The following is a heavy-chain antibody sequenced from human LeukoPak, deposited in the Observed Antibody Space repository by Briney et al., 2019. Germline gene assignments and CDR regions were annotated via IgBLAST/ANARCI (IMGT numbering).Heavy chain of an antibody. Sequence: ASVKVSCKASGYTFTGYYMHWVRQAPGQGLEWVGWINPNSGGTNYAQKFQGRVTMTRDTSISTGYMELSSLRSDDTAVYYCARGAAADNDAVDIWGQGTMVTVYS. V-gene: IGHV1-2*02. D-gene: IGHD6-13*01. CDR2: INPNSGGT. CDR1: GYTFTGYY. J-gene: IGHJ3*02. CDR3: ARGAAADNDAVDI.